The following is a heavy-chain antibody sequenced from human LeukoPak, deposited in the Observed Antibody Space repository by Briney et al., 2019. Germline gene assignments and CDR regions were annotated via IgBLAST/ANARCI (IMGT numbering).Heavy chain of an antibody. CDR1: GYTFSSYA. D-gene: IGHD2/OR15-2a*01. Sequence: GGCLRLPCAASGYTFSSYAESWVRQAPGKGLEWVSAISGSGGSTYYADSVKGRFTISRDNSKNTLYLQMNSLRAEDTAVYYCAKGSTYYYGMDVWGQGTTVTVSS. V-gene: IGHV3-23*01. CDR2: ISGSGGST. J-gene: IGHJ6*02. CDR3: AKGSTYYYGMDV.